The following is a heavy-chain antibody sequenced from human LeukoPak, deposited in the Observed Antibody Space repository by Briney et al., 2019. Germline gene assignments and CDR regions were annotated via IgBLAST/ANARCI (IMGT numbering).Heavy chain of an antibody. CDR2: IWYDGSNK. CDR3: ARDPIAFDP. CDR1: GFTFSSYG. J-gene: IGHJ5*02. Sequence: GRSLRLSCAASGFTFSSYGMHWVRQAPGKGLEWVAVIWYDGSNKYSADSVKGRFTISRDNSKNTLYLQMNSLRAEDTAVYYCARDPIAFDPWGQGTLVTVSS. V-gene: IGHV3-33*01.